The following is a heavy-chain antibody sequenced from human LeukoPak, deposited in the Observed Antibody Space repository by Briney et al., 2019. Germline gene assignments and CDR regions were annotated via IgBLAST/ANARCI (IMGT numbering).Heavy chain of an antibody. J-gene: IGHJ4*02. CDR3: ASGTVLDY. V-gene: IGHV3-66*01. D-gene: IGHD1-7*01. CDR2: LYSGGST. CDR1: GFNVSGNF. Sequence: PGGSLRLSCAVSGFNVSGNFMSWVRQAPGKGLEWVSVLYSGGSTYFADSVRGRFTISRNNSKNTLYLQMNSLRAEDTAVYYCASGTVLDYWGQGTLVTVSS.